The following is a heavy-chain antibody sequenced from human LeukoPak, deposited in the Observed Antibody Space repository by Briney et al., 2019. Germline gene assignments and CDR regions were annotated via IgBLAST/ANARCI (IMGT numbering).Heavy chain of an antibody. Sequence: SVKVSCKASGGTFSSYAISWVRQAPGQGLEWMGRIIPILGIANYAQKFQGRVTITADKSTSTAYKELSSLRSEDTAVYYCARHTREGASDTPFDYWGQGTLVTVSS. J-gene: IGHJ4*02. CDR3: ARHTREGASDTPFDY. D-gene: IGHD2-15*01. CDR2: IIPILGIA. V-gene: IGHV1-69*04. CDR1: GGTFSSYA.